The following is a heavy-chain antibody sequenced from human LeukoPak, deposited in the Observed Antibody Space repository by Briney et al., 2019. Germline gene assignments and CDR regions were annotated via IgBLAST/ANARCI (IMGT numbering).Heavy chain of an antibody. CDR3: TRESGAFSPFGF. D-gene: IGHD1-26*01. CDR2: VHLSGAS. J-gene: IGHJ4*02. Sequence: SETLSLTCAVSGGSILTTDWWSWVRQPPGKGLEWIGEVHLSGASNYNPSLKSRVNMSIDKSKNQLSLELTSVTAADTAIYYCTRESGAFSPFGFWGQGTLVTVSS. CDR1: GGSILTTDW. V-gene: IGHV4-4*02.